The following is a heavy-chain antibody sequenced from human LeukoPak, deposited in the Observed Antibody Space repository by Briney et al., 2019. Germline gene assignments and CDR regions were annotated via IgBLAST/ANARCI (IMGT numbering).Heavy chain of an antibody. V-gene: IGHV2-70*11. CDR2: IDWDDDK. J-gene: IGHJ4*02. D-gene: IGHD6-13*01. Sequence: ESGPALVKPTQTLTLTCTFSGFSLSTSGMCVSWNRQPPGKALEWLARIDWDDDKYYSTSLKTRLTISKDTSKNQVVLTMTNMDPVDTATYYCARIVSNRAFLDCWGQGTLVTVSS. CDR1: GFSLSTSGMC. CDR3: ARIVSNRAFLDC.